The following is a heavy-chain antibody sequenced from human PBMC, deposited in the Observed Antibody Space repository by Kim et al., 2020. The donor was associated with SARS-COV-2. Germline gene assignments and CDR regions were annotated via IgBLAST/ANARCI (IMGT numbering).Heavy chain of an antibody. CDR1: GGSISSGDYY. CDR2: TYYSGST. Sequence: SETLSLTCTVSGGSISSGDYYWSWIRQPPGKGLDWIGYTYYSGSTYYNPSLKSRVTISVDTSKNQFSLKLSSVTAEDTAVYYCASGLWFGELTPSHWFDPWGQGTLVTVSS. CDR3: ASGLWFGELTPSHWFDP. J-gene: IGHJ5*02. V-gene: IGHV4-30-4*01. D-gene: IGHD3-10*01.